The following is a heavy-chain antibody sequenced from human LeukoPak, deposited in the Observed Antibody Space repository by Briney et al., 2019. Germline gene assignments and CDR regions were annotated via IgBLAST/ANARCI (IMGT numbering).Heavy chain of an antibody. CDR2: IYFTRTT. Sequence: SETLSLTCTLSGGSISAYYWSWIRQPLGKGLGGIGYIYFTRTTTYHPSLRSRVTISLDTSNNQFSLDLTSVTVADTAVYYCARLSSGSRPNFDFWGQGSLVTVSS. V-gene: IGHV4-59*08. CDR3: ARLSSGSRPNFDF. J-gene: IGHJ4*02. D-gene: IGHD6-25*01. CDR1: GGSISAYY.